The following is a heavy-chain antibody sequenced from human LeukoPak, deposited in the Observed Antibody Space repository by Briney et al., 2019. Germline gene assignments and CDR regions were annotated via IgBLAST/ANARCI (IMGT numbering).Heavy chain of an antibody. J-gene: IGHJ3*02. V-gene: IGHV4-39*07. CDR3: ARPDNYGDYDEGNAFDI. D-gene: IGHD4-17*01. Sequence: PSETLSLTCTVSGGSISSSSYYWGWIRQPPGKGLEWIGSIYYSGSTYYNPSLKSRVTISVDTSKNQFSLKLSSVTAADTAVYYCARPDNYGDYDEGNAFDIWGQGTMVTVSS. CDR1: GGSISSSSYY. CDR2: IYYSGST.